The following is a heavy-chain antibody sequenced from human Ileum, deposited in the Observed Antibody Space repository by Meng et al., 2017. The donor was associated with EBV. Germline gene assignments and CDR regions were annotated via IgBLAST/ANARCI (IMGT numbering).Heavy chain of an antibody. CDR2: TFYRSKCNN. CDR3: GRDSSSSAYSPFDY. CDR1: GDNGSINSAS. V-gene: IGHV6-1*01. J-gene: IGHJ4*02. D-gene: IGHD3-22*01. Sequence: QVHQEPLEPWVGELLQPPSLPFPISGDNGSINSASWNRFRQSPSGGLEELGRTFYRSKCNNDYAVSVKSRIIINPDTSKHQFSLQLNSVTPENTVVYYCGRDSSSSAYSPFDYWGQGTLVTVSS.